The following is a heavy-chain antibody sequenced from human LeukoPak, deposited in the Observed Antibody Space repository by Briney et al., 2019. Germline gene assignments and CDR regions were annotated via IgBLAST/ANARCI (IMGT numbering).Heavy chain of an antibody. CDR3: AKDGQVNQPDRLFTD. CDR2: ISGSGGTT. D-gene: IGHD1-14*01. Sequence: GGSLRLSCAASGFTFSSYAMSWVRQAPGKGLEWVSVISGSGGTTHCADSVKGRFTISRDNSKNTLYLQMNSLRGEDTAVYYCAKDGQVNQPDRLFTDWGQGTLVIVSS. CDR1: GFTFSSYA. V-gene: IGHV3-23*01. J-gene: IGHJ4*02.